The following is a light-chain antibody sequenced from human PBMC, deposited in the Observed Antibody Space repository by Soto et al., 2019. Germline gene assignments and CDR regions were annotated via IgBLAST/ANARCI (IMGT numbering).Light chain of an antibody. V-gene: IGKV3-11*01. Sequence: EIVMTQSPATLSVSPGERATLSCRASQSVSSDLAWYHQKPGQAPRLLIYGASNRAAGIPARFSGSGSGTDFTLTISSLEPEDFAIYYCQQRQYWPPITFGQGTRLEI. CDR3: QQRQYWPPIT. CDR2: GAS. CDR1: QSVSSD. J-gene: IGKJ5*01.